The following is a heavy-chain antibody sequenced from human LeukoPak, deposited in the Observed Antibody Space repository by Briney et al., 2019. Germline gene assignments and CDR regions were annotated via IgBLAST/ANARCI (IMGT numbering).Heavy chain of an antibody. D-gene: IGHD3-10*01. CDR3: ARGDLWLGH. V-gene: IGHV3-7*01. CDR1: GFIFSSYW. Sequence: GGSPTLSCAISGFIFSSYWMCWVRHPPGKGLECVANIKSDGSEEYYGDSVKGRFTISRDNAKNSLYLQMNSLRVEDTAVYYCARGDLWLGHWGQGSLVTVSS. CDR2: IKSDGSEE. J-gene: IGHJ4*02.